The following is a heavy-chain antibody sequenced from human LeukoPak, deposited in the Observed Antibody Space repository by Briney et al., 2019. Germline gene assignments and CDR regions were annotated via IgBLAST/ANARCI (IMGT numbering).Heavy chain of an antibody. CDR3: AREVFHYYDSSSYLSWFDP. D-gene: IGHD3-22*01. CDR2: IIPIFGTV. V-gene: IGHV1-69*13. Sequence: ASVKVSCKASGYTFTGYYMHWVRQAPGQGLEWMGGIIPIFGTVNYAQKFQGRVTITADESTSTAYMELSSLRSEDTAVYYCAREVFHYYDSSSYLSWFDPWGQGTLVTVSS. J-gene: IGHJ5*02. CDR1: GYTFTGYY.